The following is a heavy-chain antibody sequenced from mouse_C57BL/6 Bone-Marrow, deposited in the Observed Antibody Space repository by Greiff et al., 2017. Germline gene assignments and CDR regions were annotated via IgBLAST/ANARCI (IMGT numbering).Heavy chain of an antibody. J-gene: IGHJ2*01. CDR1: GFNFKDDY. CDR2: IDPENGDT. CDR3: TTVVHY. Sequence: EVKLEESGAELVRPGASVKLSCTASGFNFKDDYMHWVKQRPEQGLEWIGWIDPENGDTEYASKFKGKATITADTSSNSAYLQLSSLTSEDTAVYYCTTVVHYWGQGTTLTVSS. V-gene: IGHV14-4*01. D-gene: IGHD1-1*01.